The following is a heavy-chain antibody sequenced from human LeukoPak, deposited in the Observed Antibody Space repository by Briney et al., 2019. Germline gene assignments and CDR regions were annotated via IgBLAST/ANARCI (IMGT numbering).Heavy chain of an antibody. Sequence: GGSLRLSCAASGFTFSSYAMHWVRQAPGKGLEWVAVISYDGSNKYYADSVKGRFTISRDNSKNTLYLQMNSLRAEDTAVYYCAKSNRAGFDPWGQGTLVTVSS. D-gene: IGHD2/OR15-2a*01. J-gene: IGHJ5*02. CDR2: ISYDGSNK. CDR3: AKSNRAGFDP. CDR1: GFTFSSYA. V-gene: IGHV3-30*04.